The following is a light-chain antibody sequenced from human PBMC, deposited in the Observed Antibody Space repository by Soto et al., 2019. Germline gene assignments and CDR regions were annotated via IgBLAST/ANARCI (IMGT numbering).Light chain of an antibody. CDR3: QQYGSSSRT. CDR2: YMS. Sequence: EIVWPQNTTTLSSSPGETSTLSCMASQYVGTRLAWYQHKPGQAPRLLIYYMSKRATGIPARFSGSGSGTDFTLTISRLEPEDFAVYYCQQYGSSSRTFGQRTMADIK. J-gene: IGKJ1*01. CDR1: QYVGTR. V-gene: IGKV3-20*01.